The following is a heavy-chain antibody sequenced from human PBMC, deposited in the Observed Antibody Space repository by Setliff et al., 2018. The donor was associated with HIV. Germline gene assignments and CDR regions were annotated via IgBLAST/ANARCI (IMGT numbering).Heavy chain of an antibody. CDR2: ITHSGST. D-gene: IGHD4-4*01. J-gene: IGHJ3*02. CDR3: ARGRDDYNYDPFDI. Sequence: PSETLSLTCAVYGGPSSGYWNWIRQSPGKGLEWIGEITHSGSTNYNPSLKSRVTISVDTSKNQFSLKLSSVTAADTAVYYCARGRDDYNYDPFDIWGQGTMVTVSS. CDR1: GGPSSGY. V-gene: IGHV4-34*01.